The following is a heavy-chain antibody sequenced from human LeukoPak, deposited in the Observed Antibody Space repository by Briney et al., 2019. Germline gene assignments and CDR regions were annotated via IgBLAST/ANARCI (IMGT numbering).Heavy chain of an antibody. CDR2: ITWNSDNI. Sequence: PGGSLRLSCAASGFIFDDYAMHWVRQAPGKGLEWVSGITWNSDNIDYADSVKGRFTTSRDNAKNSLYLQMNGLRAEDMALYYCAKGGGGRLIYYYYLDVWGKGTTVTVSS. D-gene: IGHD3-16*01. CDR3: AKGGGGRLIYYYYLDV. V-gene: IGHV3-9*03. J-gene: IGHJ6*03. CDR1: GFIFDDYA.